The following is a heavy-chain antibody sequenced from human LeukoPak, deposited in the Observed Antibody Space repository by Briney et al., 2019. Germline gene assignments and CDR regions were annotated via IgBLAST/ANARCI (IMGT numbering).Heavy chain of an antibody. CDR1: GVIFSDYS. CDR3: ARQAVARPFDL. Sequence: GSLRLSCVASGVIFSDYSMDWVRQAPGKGLEWVSSISSSSAYIFYSDPVKGRFTISRDNAQSSLYLQMNSLRAGDTAVYYCARQAVARPFDLWGQGTMVAVSS. CDR2: ISSSSAYI. J-gene: IGHJ3*01. V-gene: IGHV3-21*06.